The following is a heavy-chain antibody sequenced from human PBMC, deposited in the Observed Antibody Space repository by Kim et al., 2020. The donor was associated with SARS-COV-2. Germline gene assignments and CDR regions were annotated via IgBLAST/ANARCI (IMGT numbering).Heavy chain of an antibody. J-gene: IGHJ3*02. CDR2: IYPGDSDT. D-gene: IGHD4-17*01. V-gene: IGHV5-51*01. CDR3: ARSDYGGNYDDAFDI. CDR1: GYSFTSYW. Sequence: GESLKISCKGSGYSFTSYWIGWVRQMPGKGLEWMGIIYPGDSDTRYSPSFQGQVTISADKSISTAYLQWSSLKASDTAMYYCARSDYGGNYDDAFDIWGQGTMVTVSS.